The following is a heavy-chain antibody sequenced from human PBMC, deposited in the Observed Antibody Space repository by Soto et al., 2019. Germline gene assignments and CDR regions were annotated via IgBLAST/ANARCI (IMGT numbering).Heavy chain of an antibody. CDR3: ARVLPPTDYYDSSGYSYAFDI. CDR1: GGTFSSYA. J-gene: IGHJ3*02. V-gene: IGHV1-69*01. Sequence: QVQLVQSGAEVKKPGSSVKVSCKASGGTFSSYAISWVRQAPGQGLEWMGGIIPIFGTANYAQKFQGRVTITADESTSTAYMELSSLRSEDTAVYYCARVLPPTDYYDSSGYSYAFDIWGQGTMVTVSS. D-gene: IGHD3-22*01. CDR2: IIPIFGTA.